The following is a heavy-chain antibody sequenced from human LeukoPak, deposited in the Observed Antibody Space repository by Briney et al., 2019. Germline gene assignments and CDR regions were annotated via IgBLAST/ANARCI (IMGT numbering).Heavy chain of an antibody. CDR1: GFTFSSYW. CDR2: IKQDGSEK. J-gene: IGHJ6*03. CDR3: ARDELDIVVEPAAKYYYYYMDV. V-gene: IGHV3-7*01. D-gene: IGHD2-2*03. Sequence: GGSLRLSCAASGFTFSSYWMSWVRQAPGKGLEWVANIKQDGSEKYYVDSVKGRFTISRDNAKNSLYLQMNSLRAEDTAVYYCARDELDIVVEPAAKYYYYYMDVWGKGTTVTVSS.